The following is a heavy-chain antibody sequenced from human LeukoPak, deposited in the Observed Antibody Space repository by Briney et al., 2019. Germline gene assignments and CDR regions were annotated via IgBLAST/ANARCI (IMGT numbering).Heavy chain of an antibody. Sequence: GGSLRLSCTASGFTFSSYGMSWVRQAPGKGLQWVSAISYNDGSTYYADSAKGRFTISRDNSKNTLYLQMNSQRAEDTAVYYCAKDPFGFWSGYWDYWGQGTLVTVSS. CDR3: AKDPFGFWSGYWDY. CDR2: ISYNDGST. J-gene: IGHJ4*02. D-gene: IGHD3-3*01. V-gene: IGHV3-23*01. CDR1: GFTFSSYG.